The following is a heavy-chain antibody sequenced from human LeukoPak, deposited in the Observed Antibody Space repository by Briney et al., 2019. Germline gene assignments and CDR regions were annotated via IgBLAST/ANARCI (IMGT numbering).Heavy chain of an antibody. Sequence: ASVKVSCKASGYILTEYYVHWVRQAPGQGLEWMGFIIPDSGGTTYQHKFQGRVTMTRDTSISTFYMELSSLRPDDTAAYYCSTEDKYCTGANCGVFWGQGTLITVSS. CDR1: GYILTEYY. J-gene: IGHJ4*02. CDR3: STEDKYCTGANCGVF. CDR2: IIPDSGGT. D-gene: IGHD2-8*02. V-gene: IGHV1-2*02.